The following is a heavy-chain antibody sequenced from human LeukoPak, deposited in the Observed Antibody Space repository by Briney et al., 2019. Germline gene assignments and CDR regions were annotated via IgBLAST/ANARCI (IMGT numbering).Heavy chain of an antibody. Sequence: GGSLRLSCAASGFTFSSYAMSWVRQAPGKGLEWVSAISGSGGSTYYADSVKGRFTISRDNAKNSLYLQMNSLRAEDTAVYYCAREIYSSSVFDYWGQGTLVTVSS. J-gene: IGHJ4*02. V-gene: IGHV3-23*01. D-gene: IGHD6-13*01. CDR1: GFTFSSYA. CDR3: AREIYSSSVFDY. CDR2: ISGSGGST.